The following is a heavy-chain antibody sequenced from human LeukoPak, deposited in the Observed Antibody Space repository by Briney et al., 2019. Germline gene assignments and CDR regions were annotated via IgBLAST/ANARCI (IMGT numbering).Heavy chain of an antibody. Sequence: GGSLRLSCAASGFTFSSYSMNWVRQAPGKGLEWEAVISYDGSNKYYADSVKGRFTISRDNSKNTLYLQMNSLRAEDTALYYCVKHSAPVLAAARFDYWGQGNLVTVSS. CDR1: GFTFSSYS. CDR2: ISYDGSNK. CDR3: VKHSAPVLAAARFDY. J-gene: IGHJ4*02. D-gene: IGHD2-2*01. V-gene: IGHV3-30*18.